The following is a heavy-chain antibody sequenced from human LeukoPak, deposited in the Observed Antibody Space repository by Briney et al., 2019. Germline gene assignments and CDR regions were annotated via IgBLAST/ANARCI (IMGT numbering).Heavy chain of an antibody. Sequence: ASVKVSCKASAYTFTGYYMHWVRQAPGQGLEWMGWIYPNSGGTNYAQKFQGRVTMTRDTSISTAYMELSRLRSDDTAVFYCARSEQFPYYMDVWGKGTTVTVSS. CDR2: IYPNSGGT. J-gene: IGHJ6*03. CDR3: ARSEQFPYYMDV. V-gene: IGHV1-2*02. CDR1: AYTFTGYY. D-gene: IGHD6-19*01.